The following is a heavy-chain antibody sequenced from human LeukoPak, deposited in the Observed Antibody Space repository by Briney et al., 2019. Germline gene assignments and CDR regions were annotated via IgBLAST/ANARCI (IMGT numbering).Heavy chain of an antibody. Sequence: PGGSLRLSCAASGFIFSSYGMHWVRQAPGKGLEWVAVIWYDGSNKYYADPVKGRFTISRDNSKNTLYLQMNSLRAEDTAVYYCARDHGTRRYFDYWGQGTLVTVSS. D-gene: IGHD1-7*01. CDR1: GFIFSSYG. J-gene: IGHJ4*02. CDR3: ARDHGTRRYFDY. CDR2: IWYDGSNK. V-gene: IGHV3-33*01.